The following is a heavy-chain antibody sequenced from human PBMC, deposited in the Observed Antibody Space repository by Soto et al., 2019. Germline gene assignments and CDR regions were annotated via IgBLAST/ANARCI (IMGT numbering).Heavy chain of an antibody. J-gene: IGHJ3*02. CDR2: IIPIFGTA. CDR1: GGTFSSYA. V-gene: IGHV1-69*01. D-gene: IGHD3-22*01. Sequence: QVQLVQSGAEVKKPGSSVKVSCKASGGTFSSYAISWVRQAPGQGLEWMGGIIPIFGTANYAQKFQGRVTITADESTSTAYMALSSLRSADTAAYYCARSRVTYYYDRSDFDIWGQGTMVTVSS. CDR3: ARSRVTYYYDRSDFDI.